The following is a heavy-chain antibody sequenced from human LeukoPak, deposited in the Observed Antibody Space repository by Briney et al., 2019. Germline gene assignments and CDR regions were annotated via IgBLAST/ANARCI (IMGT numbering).Heavy chain of an antibody. J-gene: IGHJ4*02. CDR2: IRSKACRGTA. V-gene: IGHV3-49*04. D-gene: IGHD2-15*01. Sequence: GGSLRLSCTPSGFTVSYYALTWVRQAPGKGLEWVGFIRSKACRGTAEYAASVKGRFTISRDDSKSIAYLQMNSLKTEDTAVYFCSRGGIDCSGDICYSVSLDQWGQGALVTVSS. CDR3: SRGGIDCSGDICYSVSLDQ. CDR1: GFTVSYYA.